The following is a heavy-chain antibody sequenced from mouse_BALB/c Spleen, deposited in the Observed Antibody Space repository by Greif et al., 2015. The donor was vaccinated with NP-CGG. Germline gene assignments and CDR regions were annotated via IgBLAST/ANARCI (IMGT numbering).Heavy chain of an antibody. CDR1: GYTFTSYW. CDR3: TTYYYGTSYYFDY. V-gene: IGHV1S127*01. Sequence: VQLQQSGAELVKPGASVKMSCKASGYTFTSYWMHWVKQRPGQGLEWIGVIDPSDSYTSCNQKFKGKATLTVDTSSSTAYMQLSSLTSEDSAVYYCTTYYYGTSYYFDYWGQGTTLTASS. D-gene: IGHD1-1*01. J-gene: IGHJ2*01. CDR2: IDPSDSYT.